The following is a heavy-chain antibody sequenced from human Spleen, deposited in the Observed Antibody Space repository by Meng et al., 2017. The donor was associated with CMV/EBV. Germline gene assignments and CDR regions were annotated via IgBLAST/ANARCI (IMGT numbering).Heavy chain of an antibody. CDR3: ARPRRQQLVSFDY. CDR2: IHYSGST. J-gene: IGHJ4*02. D-gene: IGHD6-13*01. V-gene: IGHV4-39*01. CDR1: GGSISGSDYH. Sequence: GSLRLSCTVSGGSISGSDYHWGWIRQPPGKGLEWVGTIHYSGSTYYSPSLKSRVTMSADTSKNQFSLRLSSVTAADTAVYYCARPRRQQLVSFDYWGQGTLVTVSS.